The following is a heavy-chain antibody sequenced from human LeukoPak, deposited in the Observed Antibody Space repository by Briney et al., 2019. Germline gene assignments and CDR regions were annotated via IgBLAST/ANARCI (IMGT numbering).Heavy chain of an antibody. CDR2: ISPYNGNA. CDR3: VTVKWLQTFDP. CDR1: GYTFPTYG. V-gene: IGHV1-18*01. D-gene: IGHD3-22*01. J-gene: IGHJ5*02. Sequence: ASVKVSCKASGYTFPTYGISWVRQAPGQGLEWMGWISPYNGNANYAQRFQGRVTMTTDTSTSTAYMELSSLRSEDTAVYYCVTVKWLQTFDPWGQGTLVTVSS.